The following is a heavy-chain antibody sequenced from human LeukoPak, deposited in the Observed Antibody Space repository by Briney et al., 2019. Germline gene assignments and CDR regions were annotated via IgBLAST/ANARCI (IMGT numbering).Heavy chain of an antibody. J-gene: IGHJ4*02. D-gene: IGHD6-25*01. CDR2: ISGSGASI. V-gene: IGHV3-48*01. CDR1: GLTFSGYS. CDR3: ASWAGTAGTESGFSGPFDY. Sequence: HPGGSLRLSCAVSGLTFSGYSMHWVRQAPGKGLEWLSYISGSGASIYYVDSVKGRFTFSRDNAKNSLYLQMNSLRVEDTAVYYCASWAGTAGTESGFSGPFDYWGQGTLVTVSS.